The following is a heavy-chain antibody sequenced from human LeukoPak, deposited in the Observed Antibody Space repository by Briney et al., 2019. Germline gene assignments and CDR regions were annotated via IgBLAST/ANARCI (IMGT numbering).Heavy chain of an antibody. J-gene: IGHJ4*02. CDR3: AKARHGGSIVGATVDY. CDR2: ISWNSGSI. Sequence: GGSLRLSCAASGFTFDDYAMHWVRQAPGKGLGWVSGISWNSGSIGYADSVKGRFTISRDNAKNSLYLQMNSLRAEETALYYCAKARHGGSIVGATVDYWGQGPLVPVSS. V-gene: IGHV3-9*01. CDR1: GFTFDDYA. D-gene: IGHD1-26*01.